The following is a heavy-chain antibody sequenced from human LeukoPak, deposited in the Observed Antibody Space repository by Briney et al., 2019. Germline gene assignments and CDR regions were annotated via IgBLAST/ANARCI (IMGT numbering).Heavy chain of an antibody. CDR1: GFTFDDYA. D-gene: IGHD7-27*01. J-gene: IGHJ3*02. V-gene: IGHV3-9*01. CDR3: ATDRTHWGSDAFDI. Sequence: SLRLSCAASGFTFDDYAMHWVRQAPGKGLEWVSGLSWNSAKIDYADSVKGRFTISRDNAKKSLYLQMNSLRAEHTAVYYCATDRTHWGSDAFDIWGQGTMVTVSS. CDR2: LSWNSAKI.